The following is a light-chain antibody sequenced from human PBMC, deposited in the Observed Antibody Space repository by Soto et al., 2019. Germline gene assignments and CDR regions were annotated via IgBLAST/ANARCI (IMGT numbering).Light chain of an antibody. Sequence: EIVMTQSPATLSVSPGERATLSCRASQSVGSNLAWYRQRPGQSPRLLIYGASTRATGVPARFSGSGSGTDFILTISSLQSEDFAVYYCQQYNNWPPVTLGQGTKLEIK. CDR2: GAS. J-gene: IGKJ2*01. CDR1: QSVGSN. V-gene: IGKV3-15*01. CDR3: QQYNNWPPVT.